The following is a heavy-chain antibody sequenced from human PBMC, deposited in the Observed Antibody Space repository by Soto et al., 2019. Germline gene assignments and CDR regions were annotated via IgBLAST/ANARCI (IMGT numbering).Heavy chain of an antibody. V-gene: IGHV4-30-4*01. D-gene: IGHD2-2*01. CDR2: IYYSGSS. CDR1: GGSISSGDYY. Sequence: SETLSLTCTVSGGSISSGDYYWSWIRQPPGKGLEWIGYIYYSGSSYYNPSLKSRVTISVDTSKNQFSLKLSSVTAADTAVYYCARVGGSVVPAAPIDYWGQGTLVTVSS. CDR3: ARVGGSVVPAAPIDY. J-gene: IGHJ4*02.